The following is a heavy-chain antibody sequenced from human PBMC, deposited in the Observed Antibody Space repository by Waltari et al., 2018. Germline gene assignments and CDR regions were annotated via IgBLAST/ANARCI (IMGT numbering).Heavy chain of an antibody. CDR1: GGSISSYY. CDR3: ARGGITMITYYYYMDV. D-gene: IGHD3-22*01. Sequence: QVQLQESGPGLVKPSETLSLTCTVPGGSISSYYWSWIRQPPGKGLEWIGYIYYSGSTNYNPSLKSRVTISVDTSKNQFSLKLSSVTAADTAVYYCARGGITMITYYYYMDVWGKGTTVTVSS. CDR2: IYYSGST. J-gene: IGHJ6*03. V-gene: IGHV4-59*01.